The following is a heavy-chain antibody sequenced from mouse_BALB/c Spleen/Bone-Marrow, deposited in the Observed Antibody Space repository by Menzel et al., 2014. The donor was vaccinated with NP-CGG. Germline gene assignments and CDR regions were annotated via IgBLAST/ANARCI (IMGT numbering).Heavy chain of an antibody. V-gene: IGHV5-17*02. CDR1: GFTFSSFG. D-gene: IGHD2-10*01. Sequence: EEKLDESGGGLVQPGGSRKLSCAGSGFTFSSFGMHWVRQAPEKGLEWVAYISSGSSTIYYADTMKGRFTISRDNPKNTLFLQMTSLRSEDTAMYDCARRPYYGNLYAMDYWPQATPVPDSS. CDR3: ARRPYYGNLYAMDY. CDR2: ISSGSSTI. J-gene: IGHJ4*01.